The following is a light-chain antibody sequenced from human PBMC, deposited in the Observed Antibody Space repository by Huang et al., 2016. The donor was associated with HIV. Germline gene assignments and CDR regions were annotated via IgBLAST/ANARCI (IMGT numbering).Light chain of an antibody. CDR1: HDINTY. J-gene: IGKJ3*01. CDR3: QQLSAYPLS. CDR2: DAS. Sequence: QLTQPPSSLSASIGDRVTIACRASHDINTYLAWYQQKPGRAPKLLIYDASTLQTGVPSRFRGFGSGTAFSLTITSLQPDDFAVYYCQQLSAYPLSFGPGTTVD. V-gene: IGKV1-9*01.